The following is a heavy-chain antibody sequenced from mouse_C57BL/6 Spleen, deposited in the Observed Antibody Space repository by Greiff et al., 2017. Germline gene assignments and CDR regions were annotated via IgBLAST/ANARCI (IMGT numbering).Heavy chain of an antibody. J-gene: IGHJ1*03. CDR3: AREGYYYGSGYVYFDG. CDR2: IWSGRST. Sequence: QVQLKQSGPGLVQPSQCLSITCTVSGFSFTSYGVHWVRQSPGKGLEWLGVIWSGRSTDYNAAFISSLSISKDNSKSQVFFKMNSLQADDAAIYYCAREGYYYGSGYVYFDGWGTGTTVTAAS. D-gene: IGHD1-1*01. CDR1: GFSFTSYG. V-gene: IGHV2-2*01.